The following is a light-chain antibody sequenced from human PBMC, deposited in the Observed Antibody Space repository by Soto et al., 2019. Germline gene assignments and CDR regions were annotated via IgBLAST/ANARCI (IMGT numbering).Light chain of an antibody. CDR2: GSS. CDR3: QQNRSYPST. Sequence: IQLTQSPSSLSASVGDSVTITCRASQGIITYLAWYQQKPGKAPNLLIYGSSTLQSGVPLRFSGSGSGTDFTLTINSLQAEDFATYYCQQNRSYPSTFGGGTKVDIK. J-gene: IGKJ4*01. V-gene: IGKV1-9*01. CDR1: QGIITY.